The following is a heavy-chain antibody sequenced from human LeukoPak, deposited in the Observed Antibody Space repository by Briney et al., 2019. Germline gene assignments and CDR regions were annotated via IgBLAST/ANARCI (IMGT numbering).Heavy chain of an antibody. CDR3: ARDGGYSYGYSDY. Sequence: PGGSLRLSCATSGFTFSDYYMSWARQAPGKGLEWISYISGSAGPMYYADSVKGRFTVSRDNAKNSLYLQMNSLRAEDTAVYYCARDGGYSYGYSDYWGQGILVTVSS. V-gene: IGHV3-11*01. J-gene: IGHJ4*02. CDR1: GFTFSDYY. D-gene: IGHD5-18*01. CDR2: ISGSAGPM.